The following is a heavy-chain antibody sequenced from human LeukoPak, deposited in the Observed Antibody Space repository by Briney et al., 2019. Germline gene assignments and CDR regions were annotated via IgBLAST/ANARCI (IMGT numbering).Heavy chain of an antibody. CDR3: ARDAYDFWSGYYMGSFDY. V-gene: IGHV1-69*05. J-gene: IGHJ4*02. Sequence: SVKVSCKASGGTFSSYAISWVRQAPGQGLEWMGRIIPIFGTANYAQKFQGRVTITTDESTSTAYVELSSLRSEDTAVYYCARDAYDFWSGYYMGSFDYWGQGTLVTVSS. CDR2: IIPIFGTA. CDR1: GGTFSSYA. D-gene: IGHD3-3*01.